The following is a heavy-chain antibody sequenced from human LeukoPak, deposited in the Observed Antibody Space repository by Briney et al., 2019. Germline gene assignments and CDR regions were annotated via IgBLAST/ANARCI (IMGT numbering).Heavy chain of an antibody. J-gene: IGHJ5*02. CDR2: IIPIFGTA. D-gene: IGHD6-13*01. CDR1: GGTFRSYA. CDR3: ASCIAAAYNWFDP. Sequence: SVKVSCKASGGTFRSYAISWVRQAPGQGLEWMGGIIPIFGTANYAQKFQGRVTITADESTSTAYMELSSLRSEDTAVYYCASCIAAAYNWFDPWGQGTLVTVSS. V-gene: IGHV1-69*01.